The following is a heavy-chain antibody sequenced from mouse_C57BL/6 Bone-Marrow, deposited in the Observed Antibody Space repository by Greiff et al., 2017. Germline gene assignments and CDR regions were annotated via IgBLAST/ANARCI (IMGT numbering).Heavy chain of an antibody. CDR1: GFTFSDFY. D-gene: IGHD1-1*01. CDR2: SRNKANDYTT. CDR3: ARDWGYGSSIWYFDV. J-gene: IGHJ1*03. V-gene: IGHV7-1*01. Sequence: EVNVVESGGGLVQSGRSLRLSCATSGFTFSDFYMEWVRQAPGKGLEWIAASRNKANDYTTEYSASVKGRFIVSRDTSQSILYLQMNALRAEDTAIYYCARDWGYGSSIWYFDVWGTGTTVTVSS.